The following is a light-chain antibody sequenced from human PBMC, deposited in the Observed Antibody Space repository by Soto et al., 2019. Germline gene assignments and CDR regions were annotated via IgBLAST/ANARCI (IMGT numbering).Light chain of an antibody. CDR1: QSISSW. Sequence: DIQMTQSPSTLSASVGDRVTITCRASQSISSWLAWYQQKPGKAPKLLIYDASSLESGVPSRFSGSGSGTEFTLTISSLQPDDFATYYCQQYNSYWAIGQGSKLHIX. V-gene: IGKV1-5*01. CDR2: DAS. CDR3: QQYNSYWA. J-gene: IGKJ1*01.